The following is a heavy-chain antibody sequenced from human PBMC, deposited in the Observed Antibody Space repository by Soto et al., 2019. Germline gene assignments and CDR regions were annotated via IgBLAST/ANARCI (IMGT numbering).Heavy chain of an antibody. D-gene: IGHD6-19*01. CDR2: INAGNGNT. Sequence: ASVKVSCKASGYTLAGYAMRWVRQAPRQRLEWMGWINAGNGNTKYSQKFQGRVTITRDTSASTAYMELSSLRSEDTAVYYCARAVAVPADFDYWGQGTLVTVSS. CDR3: ARAVAVPADFDY. CDR1: GYTLAGYA. J-gene: IGHJ4*02. V-gene: IGHV1-3*01.